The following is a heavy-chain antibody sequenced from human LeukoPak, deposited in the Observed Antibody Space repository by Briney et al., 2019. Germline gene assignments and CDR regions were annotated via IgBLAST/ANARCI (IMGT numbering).Heavy chain of an antibody. J-gene: IGHJ4*02. V-gene: IGHV1-69*05. Sequence: SVKVSCKASGGTFSSYAISWVRQAPGQGLEWMGGIIPIFGTANYAQKFQGRVTITTGESTSTAYMELSSLRSEDTAVYYCARASYSGSYSADYWGQGTLVTVSS. CDR1: GGTFSSYA. CDR2: IIPIFGTA. D-gene: IGHD1-26*01. CDR3: ARASYSGSYSADY.